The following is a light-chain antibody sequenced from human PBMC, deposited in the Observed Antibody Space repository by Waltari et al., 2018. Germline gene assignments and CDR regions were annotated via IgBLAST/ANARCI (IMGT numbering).Light chain of an antibody. CDR1: SSHVCRYNY. CDR3: SSYTSSSTLGV. V-gene: IGLV2-14*01. CDR2: DVS. J-gene: IGLJ2*01. Sequence: QSALTQPASVSGSPGQSIPISCTGPSSHVCRYNYVPWYHQHPGKAPNLMIYDVSKRPSGVSNRFSGSKSGNTASLTISGLQAEDEADYYCSSYTSSSTLGVFGGGTKLTVL.